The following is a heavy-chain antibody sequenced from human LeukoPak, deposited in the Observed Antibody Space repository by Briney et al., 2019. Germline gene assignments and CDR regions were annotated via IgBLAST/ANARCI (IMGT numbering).Heavy chain of an antibody. V-gene: IGHV3-30*04. Sequence: GGSLRLSCAASGFTFSSYAMHWVRQAPGKGLEWVAVIPYDGSNKYYADSVKGRFTISRDNSKNTLYLQMNSLRAEDTAVYYCATVDYGGNSADYWGQGTLVTVSS. CDR3: ATVDYGGNSADY. CDR1: GFTFSSYA. J-gene: IGHJ4*02. CDR2: IPYDGSNK. D-gene: IGHD4-23*01.